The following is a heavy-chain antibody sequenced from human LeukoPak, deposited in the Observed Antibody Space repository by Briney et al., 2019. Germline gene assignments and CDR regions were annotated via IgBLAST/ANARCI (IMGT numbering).Heavy chain of an antibody. CDR1: GGSFSANF. Sequence: PSETLSLTCAVYGGSFSANFWTWIRQPPGKGLEWIGEINPSGSANYNPSLKSRVTISVDTSKNQISLKLKSVTVADTAVYFCARDPDCFVSGMDVWGGGTKVTVSS. CDR3: ARDPDCFVSGMDV. V-gene: IGHV4-34*01. J-gene: IGHJ6*03. D-gene: IGHD2-21*02. CDR2: INPSGSA.